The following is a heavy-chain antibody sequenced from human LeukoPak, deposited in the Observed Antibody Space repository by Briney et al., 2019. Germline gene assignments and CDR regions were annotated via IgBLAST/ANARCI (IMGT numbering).Heavy chain of an antibody. J-gene: IGHJ3*02. CDR2: INHSGST. CDR1: GGSFSGYY. CDR3: ARLGIVVVNNAFDI. V-gene: IGHV4-34*01. Sequence: SETLSLTCAVYGGSFSGYYWSWIRQPPGKGLEWIGEINHSGSTNYNPSLKSRVTISVDTSKNQFSLKLSPVTAADTAVYYCARLGIVVVNNAFDIWGQGTMVTVSS. D-gene: IGHD3-22*01.